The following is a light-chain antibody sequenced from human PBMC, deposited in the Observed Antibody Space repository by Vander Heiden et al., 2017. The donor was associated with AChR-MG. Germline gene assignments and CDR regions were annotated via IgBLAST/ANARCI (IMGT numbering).Light chain of an antibody. CDR1: RSNIGSKT. CDR2: YYN. V-gene: IGLV1-44*01. CDR3: AAWDDKLVALV. J-gene: IGLJ3*02. Sequence: QSVLTQPPSMSAPPGQSVTITCSGSRSNIGSKTVNWYQQVPGRAPRLVSYYYNERPSGVPDRFSGSKSGTSASLAIRGLQPEDEAVYYCAAWDDKLVALVFGGGTKLTVL.